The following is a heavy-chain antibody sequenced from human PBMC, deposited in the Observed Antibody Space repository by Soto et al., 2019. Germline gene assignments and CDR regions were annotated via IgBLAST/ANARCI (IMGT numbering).Heavy chain of an antibody. Sequence: SETLSLTCTVSGGYISSGGDCWSWIRQHPGKGLEWIGYIYYSGSTYYNPSLKSRVTISVDTSKNQSSLKLSSVTAADTAVYYCARSDILTGFKGPPLNYWGQGTLVTDS. CDR1: GGYISSGGDC. J-gene: IGHJ4*02. CDR3: ARSDILTGFKGPPLNY. CDR2: IYYSGST. V-gene: IGHV4-31*03. D-gene: IGHD3-9*01.